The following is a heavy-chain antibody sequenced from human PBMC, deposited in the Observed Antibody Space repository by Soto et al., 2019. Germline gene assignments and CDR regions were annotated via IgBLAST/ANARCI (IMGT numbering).Heavy chain of an antibody. D-gene: IGHD3-16*01. CDR2: ISGSGGST. J-gene: IGHJ6*03. CDR1: GFTFSSYA. CDR3: AKDRGRGGTSYYYMDV. V-gene: IGHV3-23*01. Sequence: GGSLRLSCAASGFTFSSYAMSWVRQAPGKGLEWVSAISGSGGSTYYADSVKGRFTISRDNSKNTLYLKMNSLRAEDTAVYYCAKDRGRGGTSYYYMDVWGKGTTVTVSS.